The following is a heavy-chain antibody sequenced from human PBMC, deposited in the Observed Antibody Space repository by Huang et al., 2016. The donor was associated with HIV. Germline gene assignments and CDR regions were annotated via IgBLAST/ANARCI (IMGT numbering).Heavy chain of an antibody. CDR2: ISAFNGYT. CDR3: ARDPKYHRIGYYRQRRGIDV. D-gene: IGHD3-22*01. CDR1: GYSFTDYG. J-gene: IGHJ3*01. V-gene: IGHV1-18*01. Sequence: QAQLMQSGPEVKKPGASVKVSCKTSGYSFTDYGITWVRQAPGQGPEWVGWISAFNGYTEIGQRLQGRVTLTTDTSTSMAYMELRSLRFDDTAVYFCARDPKYHRIGYYRQRRGIDVWGQGTMVSVSS.